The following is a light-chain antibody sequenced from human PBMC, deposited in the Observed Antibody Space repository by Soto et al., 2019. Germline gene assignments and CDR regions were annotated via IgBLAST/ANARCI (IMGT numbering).Light chain of an antibody. CDR2: AAS. J-gene: IGKJ3*01. Sequence: DIQMNQSPSSLSASVGDRVTITCRASQSISCDLNWYQQKPGKATKLLIYAASSLQSGVPSRFSGGGSEKDFTSTISSLQPEEVANYYCEQGDSTMIFSVGPRTKVDI. CDR1: QSISCD. V-gene: IGKV1-39*01. CDR3: EQGDSTMIFS.